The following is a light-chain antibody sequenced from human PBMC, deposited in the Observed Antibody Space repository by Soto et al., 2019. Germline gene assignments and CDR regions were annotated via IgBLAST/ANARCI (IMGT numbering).Light chain of an antibody. CDR1: QTISSW. CDR3: QHYNSYSEA. J-gene: IGKJ1*01. V-gene: IGKV1-5*03. CDR2: KAS. Sequence: DIQMTQSPSTLSGSVGDRVTITCRASQTISSWLAWYQQKPGKAPKLLIYKASTLKSGVPSRLGGSGSGTELTLTISSLQPDDFATYYCQHYNSYSEAFGQGTKVELK.